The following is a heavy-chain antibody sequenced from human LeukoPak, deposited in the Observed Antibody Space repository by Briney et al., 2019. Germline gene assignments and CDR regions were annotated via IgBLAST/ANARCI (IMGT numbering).Heavy chain of an antibody. D-gene: IGHD3-16*01. CDR3: ARRGDWLDF. J-gene: IGHJ4*02. Sequence: SETLSLTRTVSGGSISRNYWSWIRQPAGKGLEWIEHIYDSGTNYNPSLKSRASMSLDTSKNQFSLRLSSVTAADTAVYYCARRGDWLDFWGQGTLVTVSS. CDR1: GGSISRNY. CDR2: IYDSGT. V-gene: IGHV4-4*07.